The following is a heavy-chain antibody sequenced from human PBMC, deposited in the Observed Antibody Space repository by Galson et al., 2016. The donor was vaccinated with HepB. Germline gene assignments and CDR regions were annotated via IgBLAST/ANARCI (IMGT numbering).Heavy chain of an antibody. CDR1: GGTFSSYA. CDR3: ARQYSSSSIYGY. V-gene: IGHV1-69*13. Sequence: SVKVSCKASGGTFSSYAISWVRQAPGQGLEWMGGIIPVFGTANYAQKFQGRVTITADESTSTAYMELSSLRSEDTAVYYCARQYSSSSIYGYWGQGTLVTVSS. CDR2: IIPVFGTA. D-gene: IGHD6-13*01. J-gene: IGHJ4*02.